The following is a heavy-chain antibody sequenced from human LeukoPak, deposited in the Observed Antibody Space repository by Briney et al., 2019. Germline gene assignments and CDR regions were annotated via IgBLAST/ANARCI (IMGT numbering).Heavy chain of an antibody. CDR2: LSGSGITI. J-gene: IGHJ4*01. CDR3: AKGIYSSGWSYFDY. D-gene: IGHD6-19*01. Sequence: GGSLRLSCAASGFTFSSYAMSWVRQAPGKGLEWVSTLSGSGITIYYADSVKGRFTISRDNSKNTLYLQMNSLRAEDTAVYYCAKGIYSSGWSYFDYWGHGTLVTVSS. V-gene: IGHV3-23*01. CDR1: GFTFSSYA.